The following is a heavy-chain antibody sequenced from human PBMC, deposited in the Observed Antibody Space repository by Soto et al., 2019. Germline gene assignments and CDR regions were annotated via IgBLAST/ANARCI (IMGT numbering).Heavy chain of an antibody. CDR2: IYHSWAT. J-gene: IGHJ4*02. CDR3: ARDLGTGTDY. V-gene: IGHV4-4*02. Sequence: QVQLQESGPGLVKPSGTLSLTCAVSGGSISSSNWWSCVRQAPGKGLEWIGEIYHSWATTYNPSLKRRATISVVPSNSHFSLKLTSVTAADTAVYFCARDLGTGTDYWGQGTLVTVAS. D-gene: IGHD1-1*01. CDR1: GGSISSSNW.